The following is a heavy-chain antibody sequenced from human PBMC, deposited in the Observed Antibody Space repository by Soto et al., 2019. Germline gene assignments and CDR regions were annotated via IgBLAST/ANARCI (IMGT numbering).Heavy chain of an antibody. Sequence: QVQLVESGGGAVQPGESLRLSCVASGFDFTYYAMHWVRQAPGKGLESVAVMSSDGSKIHHTDSVKGRLTISRDNSKTTLYLQMNSLRKEDTAVYFCAKDEGVGGTLGLFDYWGQGTLVSVSS. CDR2: MSSDGSKI. CDR3: AKDEGVGGTLGLFDY. V-gene: IGHV3-30*18. D-gene: IGHD1-26*01. J-gene: IGHJ4*02. CDR1: GFDFTYYA.